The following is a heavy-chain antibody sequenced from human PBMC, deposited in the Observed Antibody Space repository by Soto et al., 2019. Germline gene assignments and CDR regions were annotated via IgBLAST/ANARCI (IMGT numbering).Heavy chain of an antibody. Sequence: EVKVLESGGDLVQPGGSLRLSCVASGFTFSEYVMTWVRQAPGKGLDWVSSVSANGDITYYADSVKGRFTIPRDNSNNTLLLQMNSLRAEDTALYYCARGDRGGSGSPASYYFSGLDVWGQGTTVIVSS. CDR1: GFTFSEYV. V-gene: IGHV3-23*01. CDR3: ARGDRGGSGSPASYYFSGLDV. D-gene: IGHD3-10*01. CDR2: VSANGDIT. J-gene: IGHJ6*02.